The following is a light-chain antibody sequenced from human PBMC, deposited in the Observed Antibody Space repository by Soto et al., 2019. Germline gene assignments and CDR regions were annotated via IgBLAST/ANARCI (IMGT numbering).Light chain of an antibody. Sequence: EIVMTQSPGTLSLSPGQRVTISCRASQSVSSSYLAWYQQKPGQAPRSLIYSASSRAIGIPDRFSGSGSGTDFTLTICRLEPEDFAVYYCQQYGSSPWTFGQGTRWIS. CDR3: QQYGSSPWT. CDR1: QSVSSSY. V-gene: IGKV3-20*01. CDR2: SAS. J-gene: IGKJ1*01.